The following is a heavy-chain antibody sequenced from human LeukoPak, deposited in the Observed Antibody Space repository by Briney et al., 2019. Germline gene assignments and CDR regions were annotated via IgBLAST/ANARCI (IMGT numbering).Heavy chain of an antibody. CDR2: VNESGGT. Sequence: PSETLSLTCAVYIDSFSNYHWNWIRQTPAKGMEWIGEVNESGGTNISPSLRSRVILSVDTSKNQFSLKLISVTVADTAIYYCARGSSSSWYGSWYYYYYMDVWGKGTTVTVSS. V-gene: IGHV4-34*01. CDR3: ARGSSSSWYGSWYYYYYMDV. CDR1: IDSFSNYH. D-gene: IGHD6-13*01. J-gene: IGHJ6*03.